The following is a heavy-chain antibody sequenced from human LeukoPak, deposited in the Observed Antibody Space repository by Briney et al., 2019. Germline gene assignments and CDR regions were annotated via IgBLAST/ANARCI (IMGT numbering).Heavy chain of an antibody. CDR3: ARHFTVGGNYYFGH. CDR1: SDSIPIPY. D-gene: IGHD3-10*01. V-gene: IGHV4-59*08. Sequence: PSETLSLTCTVSSDSIPIPYWSWIRQSPGQRLEWIACISHTGSTRYNPSLQSRVAVSIDTSKNEFSLKLTSVTAADTAVYYCARHFTVGGNYYFGHWDQGTPVTVSS. J-gene: IGHJ4*02. CDR2: ISHTGST.